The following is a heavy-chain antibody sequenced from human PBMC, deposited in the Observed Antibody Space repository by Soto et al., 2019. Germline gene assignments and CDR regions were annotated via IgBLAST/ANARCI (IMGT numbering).Heavy chain of an antibody. V-gene: IGHV4-4*02. CDR3: ARDLGTGTDY. D-gene: IGHD1-1*01. CDR1: GDSITSSNW. CDR2: IYHSGAT. Sequence: QVQLQESGPGLVKPSGTLSLTCAVSGDSITSSNWWSWVRQAPGKGLEWLGEIYHSGATTYNPSLKSRSTIPVDPSNNHCSLKLTSVTAADTAVYFCARDLGTGTDYWGRGTLVTVAS. J-gene: IGHJ4*02.